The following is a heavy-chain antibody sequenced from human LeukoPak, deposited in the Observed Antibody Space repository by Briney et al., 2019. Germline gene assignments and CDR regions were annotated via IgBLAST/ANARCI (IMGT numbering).Heavy chain of an antibody. D-gene: IGHD4-11*01. CDR2: ISGSGFTI. CDR1: GFTLSNYS. V-gene: IGHV3-48*01. CDR3: VRGVPKTSYYYYYMDV. Sequence: GGSLRLSCAVSGFTLSNYSMNWVRQAPGKGLEWISYISGSGFTIHYADSVKGRFTISRDNAKNSLYLQMNSLRAEDTAVYYCVRGVPKTSYYYYYMDVWGKGTTVTVSS. J-gene: IGHJ6*03.